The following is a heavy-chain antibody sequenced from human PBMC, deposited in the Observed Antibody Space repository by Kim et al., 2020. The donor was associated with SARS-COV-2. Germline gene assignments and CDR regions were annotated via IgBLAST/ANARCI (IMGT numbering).Heavy chain of an antibody. Sequence: ASVKVSCKVSGYTLTELSMHWVRQAPGKGLEWMGGFDPEDGETIYAQKFQGRVTMTEDTSTDTAYMELSSLRSEDTAVYYCATGIQDYYDSSGYFVLDYWGQGTLVTVSS. CDR1: GYTLTELS. CDR2: FDPEDGET. V-gene: IGHV1-24*01. D-gene: IGHD3-22*01. J-gene: IGHJ4*02. CDR3: ATGIQDYYDSSGYFVLDY.